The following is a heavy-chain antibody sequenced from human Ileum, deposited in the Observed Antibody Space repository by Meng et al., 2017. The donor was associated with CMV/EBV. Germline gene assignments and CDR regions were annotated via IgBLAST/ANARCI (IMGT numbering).Heavy chain of an antibody. J-gene: IGHJ5*02. CDR1: SIRSSNW. V-gene: IGHV4-4*02. D-gene: IGHD2-2*02. Sequence: SIRSSNWWSWVRQPPGKGLEWIGEIYHSGSTNYNPSLKSRVTISVDKSKNQFSLKLSSVTAADTAVYYCAREYCSSTSCYRGVFDPWGQGTLVTVSS. CDR2: IYHSGST. CDR3: AREYCSSTSCYRGVFDP.